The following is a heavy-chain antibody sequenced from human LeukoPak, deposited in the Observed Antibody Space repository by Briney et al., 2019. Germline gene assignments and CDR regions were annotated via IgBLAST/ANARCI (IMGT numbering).Heavy chain of an antibody. CDR1: GFTFSNYW. CDR2: IKQDGSEK. D-gene: IGHD1-26*01. Sequence: GGSLRLSCAASGFTFSNYWMSWVRQAPGKGLEWVANIKQDGSEKYYVDSVKGRFTISRDNAKNSLYLQMNSLRAEDTAVYYCARGGRWELHNFDYWGQGTLVTVSS. J-gene: IGHJ4*02. V-gene: IGHV3-7*03. CDR3: ARGGRWELHNFDY.